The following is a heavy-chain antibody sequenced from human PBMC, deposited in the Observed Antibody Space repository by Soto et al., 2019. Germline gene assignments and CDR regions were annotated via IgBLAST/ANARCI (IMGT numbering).Heavy chain of an antibody. Sequence: GGSLRLSCAASGFTFDDYAMHWVRQVPGKGLEWVSGINWNSGSIGYGDSVKGRFAISRDNAKNSLHLQMNSLSAEDTAFYYCVKDESINWYSGHFRHWGQGTMVTVSS. CDR1: GFTFDDYA. D-gene: IGHD6-13*01. V-gene: IGHV3-9*01. J-gene: IGHJ1*01. CDR2: INWNSGSI. CDR3: VKDESINWYSGHFRH.